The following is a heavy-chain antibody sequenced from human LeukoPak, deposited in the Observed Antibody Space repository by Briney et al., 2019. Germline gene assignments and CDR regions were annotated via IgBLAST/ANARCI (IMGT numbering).Heavy chain of an antibody. V-gene: IGHV1-8*03. Sequence: GASVKVSCKASGYTFTSYDINWVRQATGQGLEWMGWMNPNSGNTGYAQKFQGRVTITRNTSISTAYMELSSLRSEDTAVYYCARAKTYYDFWSGYYSPYYYMDVWGKGTTVTVSS. CDR1: GYTFTSYD. CDR3: ARAKTYYDFWSGYYSPYYYMDV. J-gene: IGHJ6*03. CDR2: MNPNSGNT. D-gene: IGHD3-3*01.